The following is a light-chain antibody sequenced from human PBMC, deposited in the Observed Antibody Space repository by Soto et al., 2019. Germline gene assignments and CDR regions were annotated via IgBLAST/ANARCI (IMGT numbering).Light chain of an antibody. J-gene: IGKJ2*01. CDR1: QSISSH. CDR3: QQTYSTPRYT. Sequence: DIQMTQSPSSLSASVGDRVTITCRASQSISSHLNWFQQKPGKAPKLLISAASSLQSGVPSRFSGSGSGTDFTLTIRSLQPEDFATYYCQQTYSTPRYTFGQGTKLEIK. CDR2: AAS. V-gene: IGKV1-39*01.